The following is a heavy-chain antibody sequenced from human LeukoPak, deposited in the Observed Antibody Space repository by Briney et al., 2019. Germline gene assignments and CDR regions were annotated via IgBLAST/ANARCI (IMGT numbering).Heavy chain of an antibody. Sequence: PGQSLSISCKGSAYIFTRYGISWVGQMPGKGLGWMGRIDPSSTYTDYTPSFQGHVTISADKSISTSYLQWSSLKVSDTAMYYCARLGTQGDYYYYYGMDVWGKGTTVTVSS. CDR1: AYIFTRYG. CDR2: IDPSSTYT. V-gene: IGHV5-10-1*01. J-gene: IGHJ6*04. CDR3: ARLGTQGDYYYYYGMDV. D-gene: IGHD3-10*01.